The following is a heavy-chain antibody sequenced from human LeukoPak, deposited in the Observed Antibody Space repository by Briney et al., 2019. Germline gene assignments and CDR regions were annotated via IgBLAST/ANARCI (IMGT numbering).Heavy chain of an antibody. CDR3: ARLGLYDDPLHY. J-gene: IGHJ4*02. CDR1: GFTFSTYS. CDR2: ITSASTYK. D-gene: IGHD5/OR15-5a*01. Sequence: KTGGSLRLSCAASGFTFSTYSMTWVRQAPGKGLEWVSSITSASTYKYYSDSVQGRFTISRDNAKNSLYLKMNTLRAEDTAVYYCARLGLYDDPLHYWGQGTLVTV. V-gene: IGHV3-21*01.